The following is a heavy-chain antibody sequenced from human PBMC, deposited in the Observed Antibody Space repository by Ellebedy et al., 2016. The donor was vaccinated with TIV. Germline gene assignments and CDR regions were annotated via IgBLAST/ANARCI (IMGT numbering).Heavy chain of an antibody. CDR3: ARDMVVAANEFYYYGMDV. J-gene: IGHJ6*02. Sequence: SVKVSXXASGGTFSSYAISWVRQAPGQGLEWMGGIIPIFGTANYAQKFQGRVTITADESTSTAYMELSSLRSEDTAVYYCARDMVVAANEFYYYGMDVWGQGTTVTVSS. D-gene: IGHD2-15*01. V-gene: IGHV1-69*13. CDR2: IIPIFGTA. CDR1: GGTFSSYA.